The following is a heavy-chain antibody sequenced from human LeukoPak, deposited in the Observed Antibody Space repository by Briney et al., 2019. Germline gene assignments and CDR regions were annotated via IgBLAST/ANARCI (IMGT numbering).Heavy chain of an antibody. CDR2: INPNSGGT. D-gene: IGHD6-19*01. CDR1: GYTFTGYY. V-gene: IGHV1-2*02. CDR3: ARAAGSSGWHTLGYMDV. J-gene: IGHJ6*03. Sequence: ASVKVSCKASGYTFTGYYMHWVRQAPGQGLEWMGWINPNSGGTNYAQKFQGRVTMTRGTSISTAYMELSRLRSDDTAVYYCARAAGSSGWHTLGYMDVWGKGTTVTVSS.